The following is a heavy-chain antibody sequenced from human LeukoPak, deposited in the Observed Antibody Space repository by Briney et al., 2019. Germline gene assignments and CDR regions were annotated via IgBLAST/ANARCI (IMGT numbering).Heavy chain of an antibody. CDR1: GFTFSSYR. CDR3: ARSYSPSGDYYYYGMEV. J-gene: IGHJ6*02. CDR2: ISSSSSYI. Sequence: GGSLRLSCAASGFTFSSYRMNWVRQAPGKGLEWVSSISSSSSYIYYADSVKGRFTISRDNAKNSLYLQMNSLRAEDTAVYYCARSYSPSGDYYYYGMEVWSQRTTVTVSS. V-gene: IGHV3-21*01. D-gene: IGHD2-15*01.